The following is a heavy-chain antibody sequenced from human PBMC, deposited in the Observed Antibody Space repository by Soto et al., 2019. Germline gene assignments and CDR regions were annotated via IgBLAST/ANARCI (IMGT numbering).Heavy chain of an antibody. J-gene: IGHJ4*02. CDR2: INGDGSST. D-gene: IGHD1-26*01. CDR3: GRESMWAPDY. Sequence: VGSLRLSCAASGFTFSIYWMHWVRQAPGKGLVWVSRINGDGSSTSNADPVKGRFTISRDNAKNTLYLEMNSLRAEDTAVYYCGRESMWAPDYWGQGTLVTVSS. CDR1: GFTFSIYW. V-gene: IGHV3-74*01.